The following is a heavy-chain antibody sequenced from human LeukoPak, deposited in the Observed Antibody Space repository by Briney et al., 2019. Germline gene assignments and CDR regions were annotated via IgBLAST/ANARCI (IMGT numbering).Heavy chain of an antibody. Sequence: GASVKVSCKASGYTFTSYDINWVRQATGQGPEWMGWMNPNSGNTGYAQKFQGRVTMTRNTSISTAYMELSSLRSEDAAVYYCARGRSAATRHSTTWGQGTLVTVSS. D-gene: IGHD2-15*01. J-gene: IGHJ5*02. CDR3: ARGRSAATRHSTT. CDR2: MNPNSGNT. V-gene: IGHV1-8*01. CDR1: GYTFTSYD.